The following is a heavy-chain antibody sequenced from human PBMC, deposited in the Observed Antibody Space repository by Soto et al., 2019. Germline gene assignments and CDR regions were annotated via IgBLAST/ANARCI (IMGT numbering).Heavy chain of an antibody. Sequence: EVQLVESGGGLVQPGGSLRLSCAASGFTFSSYEMNWVRQAPGKGLEWVSYISSSGSTIYYADSVKGRFTISRDNAKNSLYPQMNSLRAEDTAVYYCARGGITMIVVVREGYYYGMDVWGQGTTVTVSS. J-gene: IGHJ6*02. CDR3: ARGGITMIVVVREGYYYGMDV. D-gene: IGHD3-22*01. V-gene: IGHV3-48*03. CDR2: ISSSGSTI. CDR1: GFTFSSYE.